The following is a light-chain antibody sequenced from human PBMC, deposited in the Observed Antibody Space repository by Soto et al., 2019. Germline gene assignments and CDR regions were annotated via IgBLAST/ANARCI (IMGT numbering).Light chain of an antibody. CDR3: QQYSSSQT. Sequence: DSVLTQSPGTLSLSPGERATLSCRARQSVSSNQLAWYQQKPGQAPRLLMYGVSCRATGIPVSFSGRGSETVFSLPILRLEPEAFRVSFCQQYSSSQTFGQGNKLEIK. V-gene: IGKV3-20*01. J-gene: IGKJ1*01. CDR1: QSVSSNQ. CDR2: GVS.